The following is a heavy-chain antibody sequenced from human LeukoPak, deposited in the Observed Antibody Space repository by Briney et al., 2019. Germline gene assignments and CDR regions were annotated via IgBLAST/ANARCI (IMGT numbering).Heavy chain of an antibody. CDR1: GYTFTGYY. D-gene: IGHD5-18*01. J-gene: IGHJ4*02. CDR3: ARGGGYSYGFTFDY. Sequence: GASVKVSCKASGYTFTGYYMHWVRQAPGQGLEWMGWINPNSGGTNYAQKFQGRVTMTRDTSISTAYMELNRLRSDDTAVYYCARGGGYSYGFTFDYWGQGTLVTVSS. CDR2: INPNSGGT. V-gene: IGHV1-2*02.